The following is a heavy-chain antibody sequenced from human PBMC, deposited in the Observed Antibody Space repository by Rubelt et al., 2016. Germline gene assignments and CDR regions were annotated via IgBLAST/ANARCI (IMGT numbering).Heavy chain of an antibody. D-gene: IGHD1-26*01. V-gene: IGHV4-59*01. J-gene: IGHJ3*02. CDR3: ARDWGRSLGGSYYCAFDI. CDR1: GGSISSYY. CDR2: IYYSGST. Sequence: QVQLQESGPGLVKPSETLSLTCTVPGGSISSYYWSWIRQPPGKGLEWIGYIYYSGSTNYNPSFSGGVTISVDTSKNQFYLELSSVNAADTGGYYGARDWGRSLGGSYYCAFDIWGQGTMVTVSS.